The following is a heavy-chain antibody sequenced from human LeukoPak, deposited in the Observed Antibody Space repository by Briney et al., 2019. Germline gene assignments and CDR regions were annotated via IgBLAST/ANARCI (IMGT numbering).Heavy chain of an antibody. CDR3: ASGQFLVSNDY. V-gene: IGHV4-39*07. J-gene: IGHJ4*02. D-gene: IGHD5/OR15-5a*01. CDR1: GGSISGSSYY. Sequence: SETLSLTCTVSGGSISGSSYYWGWIRQPPGKGLEWIGSIYYSGSTYYNPSLKSRVTISVDTSKNQFSLRLSSVTAADTAVYYCASGQFLVSNDYWGQGILVTVSS. CDR2: IYYSGST.